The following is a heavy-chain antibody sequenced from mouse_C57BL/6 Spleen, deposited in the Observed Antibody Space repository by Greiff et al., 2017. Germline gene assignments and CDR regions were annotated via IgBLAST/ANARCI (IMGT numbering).Heavy chain of an antibody. V-gene: IGHV1-26*01. J-gene: IGHJ2*01. CDR3: AISSGLNLYFDY. CDR1: GYTFTDYY. CDR2: INPNNGGT. D-gene: IGHD3-2*02. Sequence: VQLQQSGPELVKPGASVKISCKASGYTFTDYYMNWVKQSHGKSLEWIGDINPNNGGTSYNQKFKGKATLTVDKSSSTAYMELRSLTSEDSAVYYCAISSGLNLYFDYWGQGTTLTVSS.